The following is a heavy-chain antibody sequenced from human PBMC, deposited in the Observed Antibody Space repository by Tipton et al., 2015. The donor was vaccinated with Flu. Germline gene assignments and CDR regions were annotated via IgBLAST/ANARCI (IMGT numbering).Heavy chain of an antibody. V-gene: IGHV3-21*01. CDR3: ARVLPRVEWELGLPGAFDI. J-gene: IGHJ3*02. Sequence: SLRLSCAAPGFTFSSYSMNWVRQAPGKGLEWVSSISSSSSYIYYADSVKGRFTISRDNAKNSLYLQMNSLRAEDTAVYYCARVLPRVEWELGLPGAFDIWGQGTMVTVSS. CDR1: GFTFSSYS. CDR2: ISSSSSYI. D-gene: IGHD1-26*01.